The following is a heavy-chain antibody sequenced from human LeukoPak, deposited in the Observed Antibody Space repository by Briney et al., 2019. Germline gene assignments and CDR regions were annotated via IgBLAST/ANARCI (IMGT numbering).Heavy chain of an antibody. V-gene: IGHV3-30-3*01. Sequence: GSLRLSCAASGFTFSSYVIHWVRQAPGKGLEWVAMISYDGSGTHYADSVKGRFSISRDNSKNTLYLQMNSLRADDTAVYYCAKDLGLSVGSTPFDYWGQGTLVTVSS. CDR3: AKDLGLSVGSTPFDY. D-gene: IGHD1-26*01. CDR2: ISYDGSGT. CDR1: GFTFSSYV. J-gene: IGHJ4*02.